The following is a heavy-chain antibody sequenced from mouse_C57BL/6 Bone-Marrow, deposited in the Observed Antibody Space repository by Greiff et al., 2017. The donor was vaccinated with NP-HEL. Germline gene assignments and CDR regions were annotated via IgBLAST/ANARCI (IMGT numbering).Heavy chain of an antibody. CDR2: IDPANGNT. Sequence: LVESVAELVRPGASVKLSCTASGFNIKNTYMHWVKQRPEQGLEWIGRIDPANGNTKYAPKFQGKATITADTSSNTAYLQLSSLTSEDTAIYYCASLLWKLGAWFAYWGQGTLVTVSA. CDR1: GFNIKNTY. J-gene: IGHJ3*01. V-gene: IGHV14-3*01. D-gene: IGHD2-1*01. CDR3: ASLLWKLGAWFAY.